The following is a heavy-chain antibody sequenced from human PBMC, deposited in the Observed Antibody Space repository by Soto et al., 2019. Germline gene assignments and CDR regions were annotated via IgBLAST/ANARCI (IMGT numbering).Heavy chain of an antibody. CDR2: IRSKANSYAT. CDR3: TRREEDIVVGFDP. V-gene: IGHV3-73*02. Sequence: EVQLVESGGGLVQPGGSLKLSCAASGFTFSGSAMHWVRQASGKGLEWVGRIRSKANSYATAYAASVKGRFTISRDDSKNTAYLQMNRLKTEDTAVYYCTRREEDIVVGFDPWGQGTLVTVSS. J-gene: IGHJ5*02. CDR1: GFTFSGSA. D-gene: IGHD2-15*01.